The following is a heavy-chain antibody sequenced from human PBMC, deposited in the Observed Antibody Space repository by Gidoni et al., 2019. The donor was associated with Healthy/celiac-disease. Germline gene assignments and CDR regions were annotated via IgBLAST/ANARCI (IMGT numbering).Heavy chain of an antibody. D-gene: IGHD6-13*01. J-gene: IGHJ4*02. CDR3: ANVNSAYGSGRSNPRTQQLAPYYFDY. CDR2: ISWISVSI. CDR1: GFTGDDYA. V-gene: IGHV3-9*01. Sequence: EVQLVESGGGWVQPGRSLRLSCAASGFTGDDYAMDWVGQAPGKGLELVSCISWISVSIGYAYSVKGRFTISRDNAKHPLYLQMNSLRAEDTALYYCANVNSAYGSGRSNPRTQQLAPYYFDYWGQGTLVPVSS.